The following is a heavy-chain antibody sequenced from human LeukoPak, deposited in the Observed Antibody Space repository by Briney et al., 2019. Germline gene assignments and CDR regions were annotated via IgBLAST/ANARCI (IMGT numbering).Heavy chain of an antibody. J-gene: IGHJ4*02. V-gene: IGHV1-46*01. Sequence: VASVKVSCKASGYTFTSYYMHWVRQAPGQGLEWMGIINPSGGSTSYAQKFQGRVTMTRDTSTSTVYMELSSLRSEDTAVCYCARPDTAMVKDYWGQGTLVTVSS. CDR3: ARPDTAMVKDY. D-gene: IGHD5-18*01. CDR2: INPSGGST. CDR1: GYTFTSYY.